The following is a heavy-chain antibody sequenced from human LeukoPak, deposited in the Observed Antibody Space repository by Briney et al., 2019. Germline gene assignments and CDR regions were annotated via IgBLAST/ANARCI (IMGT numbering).Heavy chain of an antibody. D-gene: IGHD6-13*01. J-gene: IGHJ4*02. Sequence: GASVKVSCKASGGTFSSYAISWVRQAPRQGLEWMGRIIPIFGTANYAQKFQGRVTITTDESTSTAYMELSSLRSEDTAVYYCARGFSSSSYHFDYWGQGTLVTVSS. CDR3: ARGFSSSSYHFDY. CDR1: GGTFSSYA. V-gene: IGHV1-69*05. CDR2: IIPIFGTA.